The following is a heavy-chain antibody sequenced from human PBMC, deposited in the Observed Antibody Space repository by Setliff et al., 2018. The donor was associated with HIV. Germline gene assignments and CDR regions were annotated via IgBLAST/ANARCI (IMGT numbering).Heavy chain of an antibody. CDR2: ISSSSSYI. CDR1: GFTFSSYS. V-gene: IGHV3-21*04. CDR3: AGESSIAVAEYFQH. D-gene: IGHD6-19*01. J-gene: IGHJ1*01. Sequence: PGGSLRLSCAAPGFTFSSYSMNWVRQAPGKGLEWVSPISSSSSYIYYADSVKGRFTISRDNSKNTLYLQMNSLRAEDTAVYYCAGESSIAVAEYFQHWGQGTLVTVSS.